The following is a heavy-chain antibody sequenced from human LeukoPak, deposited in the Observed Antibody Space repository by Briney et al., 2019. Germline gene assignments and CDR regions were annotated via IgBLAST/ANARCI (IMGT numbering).Heavy chain of an antibody. V-gene: IGHV3-30*18. D-gene: IGHD6-19*01. CDR1: GLTFSSYG. CDR2: ISYDGSNK. J-gene: IGHJ4*02. Sequence: GGSLRLSCAASGLTFSSYGMNWVRQAPGKGLEWVAGISYDGSNKYYVDSVKGRFTISRDNSKNTLYLQMNSLRPEDTAVYYCAKGSSSGFYYFDHWGQGTLVTVSS. CDR3: AKGSSSGFYYFDH.